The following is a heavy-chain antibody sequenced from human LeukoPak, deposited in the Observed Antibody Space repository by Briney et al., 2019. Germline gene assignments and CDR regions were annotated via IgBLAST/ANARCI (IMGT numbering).Heavy chain of an antibody. V-gene: IGHV4-34*01. Sequence: SETLSLTCAVYGGSFSGYYWSWIRQPPGKGLEWIGEINHSGSTNYNPSLKSRVTLSVDTSKNQFSLKLSSVTAADTAVYYCATSPKYYYDSSGYLGSWGQGTLVTVSS. D-gene: IGHD3-22*01. CDR1: GGSFSGYY. CDR2: INHSGST. CDR3: ATSPKYYYDSSGYLGS. J-gene: IGHJ4*02.